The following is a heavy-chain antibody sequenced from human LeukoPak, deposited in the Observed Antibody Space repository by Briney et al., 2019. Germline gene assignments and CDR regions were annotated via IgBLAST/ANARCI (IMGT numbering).Heavy chain of an antibody. CDR3: ARVSAREYYYAFDI. Sequence: PETLSLTCTVSGGSISSSSYYWGWIRQPPGKGLEWIGSIYYSGSTYYNPSLKSRVTISVDTSKNQFSLKLSSVTAADTAVYYCARVSAREYYYAFDIWGQGTMVTVSS. V-gene: IGHV4-39*07. CDR1: GGSISSSSYY. J-gene: IGHJ3*02. D-gene: IGHD3-10*01. CDR2: IYYSGST.